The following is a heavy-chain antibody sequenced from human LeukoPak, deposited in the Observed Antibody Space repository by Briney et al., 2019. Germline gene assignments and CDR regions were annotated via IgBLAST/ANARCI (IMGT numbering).Heavy chain of an antibody. J-gene: IGHJ4*02. D-gene: IGHD4-11*01. V-gene: IGHV4-61*02. CDR2: IYTSGST. CDR1: GGSISSGSYY. CDR3: ARDLDPVYSNYESGALDY. Sequence: SETLSLTCTVSGGSISSGSYYWSWIRQPAGKGLEWIGRIYTSGSTNYNPSLKSRVTISVDTSKNQFSLKLSSVTAADTAVYYCARDLDPVYSNYESGALDYWGQGTLVTVSS.